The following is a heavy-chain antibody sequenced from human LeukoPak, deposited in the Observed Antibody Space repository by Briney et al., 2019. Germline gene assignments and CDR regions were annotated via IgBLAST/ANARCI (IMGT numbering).Heavy chain of an antibody. V-gene: IGHV3-49*03. CDR3: TRGEYSSSWYEGVDY. Sequence: GVLRLSCTASGFTFGDYAMSWFRQAPGKGLEWVGFIRSKAYGGTTEYAASVKGRFTISRDDSKSIAYLQMNSLKTEDTAVYYCTRGEYSSSWYEGVDYWGQGTLVTVSS. J-gene: IGHJ4*02. D-gene: IGHD6-13*01. CDR2: IRSKAYGGTT. CDR1: GFTFGDYA.